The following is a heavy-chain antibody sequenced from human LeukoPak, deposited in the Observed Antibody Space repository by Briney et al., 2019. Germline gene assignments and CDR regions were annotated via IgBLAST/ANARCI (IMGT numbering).Heavy chain of an antibody. CDR2: ISSSSSYI. V-gene: IGHV3-21*01. D-gene: IGHD3-9*01. Sequence: RGSLRLSCAASGFTFSSYSMNWVRQAPGKGLEWVSSISSSSSYIYYADSVKGRFTISRDNAKNSLYLQMNSLRAEDTAVYYCARVFVPYYDILTGYYAPKPLDYWGQGTLVTVSS. J-gene: IGHJ4*02. CDR1: GFTFSSYS. CDR3: ARVFVPYYDILTGYYAPKPLDY.